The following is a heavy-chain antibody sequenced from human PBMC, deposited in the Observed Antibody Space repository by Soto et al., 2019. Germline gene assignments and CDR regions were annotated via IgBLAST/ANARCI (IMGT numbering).Heavy chain of an antibody. CDR3: ARIYGDYPGDFDY. J-gene: IGHJ4*02. CDR2: IKQDGSEK. V-gene: IGHV3-7*01. Sequence: GGSLRLSCAASGFTFSSYWMSWVRQAPGKGLEWVANIKQDGSEKYYVDSVKGRFTISRDNAKNSLYLQMNSLRAEDTAVYYCARIYGDYPGDFDYWGQGTLVTVSS. CDR1: GFTFSSYW. D-gene: IGHD4-17*01.